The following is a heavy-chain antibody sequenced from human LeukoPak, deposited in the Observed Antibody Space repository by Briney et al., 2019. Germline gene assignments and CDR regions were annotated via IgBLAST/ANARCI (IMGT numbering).Heavy chain of an antibody. J-gene: IGHJ5*02. CDR3: ARERTRPFSITSFSWFDP. CDR1: GGSFSGYY. Sequence: SETLSLTCAVYGGSFSGYYWSWIRQPPGKGLEWIGEINHSGSTNYNPSLKSRATISVDTSKNQFSLKLSSVTAADTAVYYCARERTRPFSITSFSWFDPWGQGTLVTVSS. CDR2: INHSGST. D-gene: IGHD2-2*01. V-gene: IGHV4-34*01.